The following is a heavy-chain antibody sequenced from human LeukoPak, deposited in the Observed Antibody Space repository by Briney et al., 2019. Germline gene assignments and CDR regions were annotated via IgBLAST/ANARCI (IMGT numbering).Heavy chain of an antibody. CDR3: AKATVDDDFWSGYLPPDY. CDR2: ISWNSGSI. CDR1: GFTFDDYA. V-gene: IGHV3-9*01. D-gene: IGHD3-3*01. J-gene: IGHJ4*02. Sequence: GGSLRLSCAASGFTFDDYAMHWVRQAPGKGLEWVSGISWNSGSIGYADSVKGRFTISRDNAKNSLYLQMNSLRAEDTAVYYCAKATVDDDFWSGYLPPDYWGQGTLVTVSS.